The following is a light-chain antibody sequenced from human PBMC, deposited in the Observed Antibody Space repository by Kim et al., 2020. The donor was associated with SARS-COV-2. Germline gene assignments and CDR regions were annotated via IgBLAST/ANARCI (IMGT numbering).Light chain of an antibody. CDR1: QSVSSN. Sequence: VSPGKRATLSCRASQSVSSNLAWYQQKPGQAPRLLIYGASTRATGIPARFSGSGSGTEFTLTISSLQSEDFAVYYCQQYNNWVRTFGQGTKVDIK. CDR2: GAS. V-gene: IGKV3-15*01. CDR3: QQYNNWVRT. J-gene: IGKJ1*01.